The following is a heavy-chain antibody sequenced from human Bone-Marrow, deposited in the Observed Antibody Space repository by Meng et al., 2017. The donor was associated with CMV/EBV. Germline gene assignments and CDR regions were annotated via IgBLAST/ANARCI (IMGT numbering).Heavy chain of an antibody. CDR2: IWYDGSNK. CDR1: GFTFSSYG. CDR3: AKDLLVGATKGYFDY. D-gene: IGHD1-26*01. J-gene: IGHJ4*02. V-gene: IGHV3-33*06. Sequence: GESLKISCAASGFTFSSYGMHWVRQAPGKGLEWVAVIWYDGSNKYYADSVKGRFTISRDNSKNTLYLQMNSLRAEDTAVYYCAKDLLVGATKGYFDYWGQGTLVTGSS.